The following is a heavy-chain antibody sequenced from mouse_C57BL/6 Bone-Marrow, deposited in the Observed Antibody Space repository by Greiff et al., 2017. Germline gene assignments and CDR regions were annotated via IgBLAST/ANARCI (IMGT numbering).Heavy chain of an antibody. CDR2: ISNGGGST. Sequence: EVKLVESGGGLVQPGGSLKLSCAASGFTFSDYYMYWVRQTPEKRLEWVAYISNGGGSTYYPDTVKGRFTISRDNAKNTLYLQMSRLKSEDTAMYYCARRDFDYWGQGTTLTGSS. CDR1: GFTFSDYY. CDR3: ARRDFDY. J-gene: IGHJ2*01. V-gene: IGHV5-12*01.